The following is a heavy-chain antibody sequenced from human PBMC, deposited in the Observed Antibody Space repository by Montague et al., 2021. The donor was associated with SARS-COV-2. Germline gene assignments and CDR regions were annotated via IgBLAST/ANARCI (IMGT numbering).Heavy chain of an antibody. CDR2: ILYDGSNK. CDR3: ARDLGFYGMDV. Sequence: SLRLSCAASGFTFSIYGMHWVRHAPGKGLEWVAVILYDGSNKYYADSVKGRFTISRDNSKNTLYLQMNSLRAEDTAVYYCARDLGFYGMDVWGQGTTVTVSS. J-gene: IGHJ6*02. V-gene: IGHV3-30*04. CDR1: GFTFSIYG.